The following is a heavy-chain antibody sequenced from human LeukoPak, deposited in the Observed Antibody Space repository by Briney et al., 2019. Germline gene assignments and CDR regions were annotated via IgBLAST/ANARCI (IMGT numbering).Heavy chain of an antibody. CDR1: GYTFTSYG. J-gene: IGHJ4*02. D-gene: IGHD2-2*01. CDR2: ISAYNGNT. CDR3: ASGGEYCSSTSCPLDY. V-gene: IGHV1-18*01. Sequence: GASVKVSCKASGYTFTSYGISWVRQAPGQGLEWMGWISAYNGNTNYAQKLQGRVTMTTDTSTGTAYMELRSLRSDDTAVYYCASGGEYCSSTSCPLDYWGQGTLVTVSS.